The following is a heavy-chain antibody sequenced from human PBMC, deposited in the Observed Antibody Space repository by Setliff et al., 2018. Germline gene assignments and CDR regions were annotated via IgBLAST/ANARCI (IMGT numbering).Heavy chain of an antibody. CDR2: IRSKTSGFAT. V-gene: IGHV3-73*01. D-gene: IGHD1-26*01. CDR1: GFTFSGSA. J-gene: IGHJ5*02. CDR3: VRSGKFGMRFWFDQ. Sequence: PGGSLRLSCAASGFTFSGSAMHWVRQASGKGLEWVGRIRSKTSGFATAYSASVKGRFTISRDDSMNTAYLQMDSLTSDDTAFYYCVRSGKFGMRFWFDQWGQGTLVTVSS.